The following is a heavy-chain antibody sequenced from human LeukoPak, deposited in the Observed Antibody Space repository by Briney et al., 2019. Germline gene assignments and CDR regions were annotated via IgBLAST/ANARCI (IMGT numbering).Heavy chain of an antibody. Sequence: GGSLRLSCAASGFTFSSYWMHWVRHAPGKGLVWVSRVNTAGSGTTYADSVKGRFTISRDNAKNTLYLQMNSLRAEDTAVYYCVRVVSTNWFDPWGQGTLATVSS. CDR2: VNTAGSGT. CDR1: GFTFSSYW. J-gene: IGHJ5*02. D-gene: IGHD2/OR15-2a*01. V-gene: IGHV3-74*01. CDR3: VRVVSTNWFDP.